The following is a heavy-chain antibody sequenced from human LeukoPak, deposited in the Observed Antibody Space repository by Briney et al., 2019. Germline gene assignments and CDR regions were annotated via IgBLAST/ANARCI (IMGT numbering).Heavy chain of an antibody. CDR2: ISSSGGTV. CDR1: GFTFSDYY. Sequence: GSLRLSCAASGFTFSDYYMSWIRQAPGKGLEWVSYISSSGGTVYYADSVKGRFTISRDNSKNTLYLQMNSLRAEDTAVYYCARDRRGGGPRIAVAGNFDYWGQGTLVTVSS. D-gene: IGHD6-19*01. CDR3: ARDRRGGGPRIAVAGNFDY. J-gene: IGHJ4*02. V-gene: IGHV3-11*04.